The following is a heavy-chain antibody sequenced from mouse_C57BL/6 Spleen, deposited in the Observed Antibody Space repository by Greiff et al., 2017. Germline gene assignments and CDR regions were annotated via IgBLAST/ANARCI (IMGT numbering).Heavy chain of an antibody. D-gene: IGHD2-4*01. CDR2: ISYDGSN. CDR1: GYSITSGYY. Sequence: EVKVEESGPGLVKPSQSLSLTCSVTGYSITSGYYWNWIRQFPGNKLEWMGYISYDGSNNYNPSLKNRISITRDTSKNQFFLKLNSVTTEDTATYYCARGDYDAFAYWGQGTLVTVSA. V-gene: IGHV3-6*01. CDR3: ARGDYDAFAY. J-gene: IGHJ3*01.